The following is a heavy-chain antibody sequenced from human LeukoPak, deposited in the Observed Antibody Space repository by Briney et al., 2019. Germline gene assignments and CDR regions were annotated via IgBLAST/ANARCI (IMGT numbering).Heavy chain of an antibody. CDR2: ISSDGGST. D-gene: IGHD3-22*01. J-gene: IGHJ4*02. Sequence: GGSLRLSCAASGFTFSSYAMHWVRQAPGKGLEYVSAISSDGGSTYYENSVKGRFTISRDNSKNTLYLQMGSLRAEDMAVYYCARGGRSGYDDYWGQGTLVTVSS. V-gene: IGHV3-64*01. CDR3: ARGGRSGYDDY. CDR1: GFTFSSYA.